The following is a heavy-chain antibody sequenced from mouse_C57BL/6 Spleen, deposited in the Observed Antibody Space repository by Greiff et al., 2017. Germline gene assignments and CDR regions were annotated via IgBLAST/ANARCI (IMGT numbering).Heavy chain of an antibody. Sequence: QVQLQQSGAELARPGASVKLSCKASGYTFTSYGISWVKQRTGQGLEWIGEIYPRSGNTYYNEKFKGKATLTADKSSSTAYMELRSLTSEDSAVYFCTRDDGPRRDYWGQGTTRTVSS. CDR1: GYTFTSYG. J-gene: IGHJ2*01. V-gene: IGHV1-81*01. CDR2: IYPRSGNT. CDR3: TRDDGPRRDY. D-gene: IGHD2-3*01.